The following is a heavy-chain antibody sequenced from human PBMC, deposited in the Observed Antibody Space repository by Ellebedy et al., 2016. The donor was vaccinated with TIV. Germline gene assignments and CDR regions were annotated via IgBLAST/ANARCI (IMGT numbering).Heavy chain of an antibody. CDR1: GFTFTSHW. CDR2: IGQEGSAK. V-gene: IGHV3-7*01. D-gene: IGHD5-24*01. CDR3: ATTQMGNGYNEVYFGH. J-gene: IGHJ4*02. Sequence: GGSLRLSCVASGFTFTSHWMSWVRQAPGKGLEWVANIGQEGSAKLYADSVRGRVTISRDNSKNTLDLQMDSLRAEDTAMYYCATTQMGNGYNEVYFGHWGQGTLVTVSS.